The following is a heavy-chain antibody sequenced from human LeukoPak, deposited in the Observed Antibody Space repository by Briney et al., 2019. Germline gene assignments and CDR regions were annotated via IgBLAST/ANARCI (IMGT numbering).Heavy chain of an antibody. D-gene: IGHD1-26*01. V-gene: IGHV4-59*01. CDR2: IYYSGST. Sequence: TETLSLTCTVSGGSINDFYWTWIRQPPGKGLEWIGYIYYSGSTNYNPSLKSRVTISVDTSKNQFSLKLSSVTAADTAVYYCARASGKKVGATTRIDYWGQGTLVTVSS. CDR1: GGSINDFY. J-gene: IGHJ4*02. CDR3: ARASGKKVGATTRIDY.